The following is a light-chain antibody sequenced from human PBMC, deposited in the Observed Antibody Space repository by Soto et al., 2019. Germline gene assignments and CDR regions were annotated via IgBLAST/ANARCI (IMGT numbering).Light chain of an antibody. CDR3: SSYTSSSTYV. Sequence: QSALTQPASVSGSPGQSITISCTGTSSDVGGYNYVSWYQQHPGKAPKLMIYEVSKRPSGVSNRFSGSKSGNTASLTISGLQAEDEDDYYCSSYTSSSTYVFGTGTKLTVL. CDR1: SSDVGGYNY. CDR2: EVS. V-gene: IGLV2-14*01. J-gene: IGLJ1*01.